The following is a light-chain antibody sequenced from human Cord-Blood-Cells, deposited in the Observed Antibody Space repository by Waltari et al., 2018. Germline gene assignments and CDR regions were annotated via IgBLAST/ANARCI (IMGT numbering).Light chain of an antibody. V-gene: IGKV3-20*01. J-gene: IGKJ4*01. CDR2: GAS. CDR1: QSVSSSY. Sequence: EIVLTQSPGTLSLSPGERATLSCRASQSVSSSYLAWYQQKPGQPPRLLIDGASSSAAGIPDRISGSWSGTDFTLTISRLVPEDFAVYYCQQYGSSPLTFGGGTKVEIK. CDR3: QQYGSSPLT.